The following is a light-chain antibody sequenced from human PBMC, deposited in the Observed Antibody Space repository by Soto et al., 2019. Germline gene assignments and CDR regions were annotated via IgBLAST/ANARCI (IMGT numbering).Light chain of an antibody. J-gene: IGKJ4*02. CDR3: QHRSK. CDR2: AAS. Sequence: ELVLTQSPATLSLFPGERATLSCRASQSIITYVAWYQQKPGQAPRLLMSAASNRATGIPARFSGSGSGTDFTLTISSLGPEDFAVYYCQHRSKFGGGTKVEIK. CDR1: QSIITY. V-gene: IGKV3-11*01.